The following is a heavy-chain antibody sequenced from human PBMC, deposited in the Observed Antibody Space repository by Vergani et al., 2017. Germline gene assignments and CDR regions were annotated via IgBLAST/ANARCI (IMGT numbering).Heavy chain of an antibody. V-gene: IGHV3-74*01. J-gene: IGHJ6*02. D-gene: IGHD2-21*02. CDR2: VGFDGSDT. CDR3: ARDPLAYCGGDCYTGYYYYGMDV. CDR1: GFPLSNAW. Sequence: EVQLVESGGGLVQPGGSLRLSCAASGFPLSNAWIHWVRQGPGKGLEWVSRVGFDGSDTVYADSVKGRFTISKDSAMNTVHLQMTNVRAEDTAVYYCARDPLAYCGGDCYTGYYYYGMDVWGQGTTVTVSS.